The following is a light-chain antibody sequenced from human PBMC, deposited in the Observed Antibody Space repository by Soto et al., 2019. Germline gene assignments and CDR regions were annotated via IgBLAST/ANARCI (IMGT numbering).Light chain of an antibody. V-gene: IGLV1-44*01. CDR2: AND. Sequence: QSVLTQPPSASGTPGQRVTISCSGSSSNIAPNTVNWYQHLPGAAPQLLIFANDRRPSGVPDRFSGSRSGTSASLAISGLQSEDEADYYCAAWDESLNGYVFGTGTKLTVL. CDR3: AAWDESLNGYV. J-gene: IGLJ1*01. CDR1: SSNIAPNT.